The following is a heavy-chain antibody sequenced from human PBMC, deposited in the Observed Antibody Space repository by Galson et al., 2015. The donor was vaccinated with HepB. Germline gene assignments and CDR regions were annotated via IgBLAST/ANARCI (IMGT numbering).Heavy chain of an antibody. V-gene: IGHV3-33*01. D-gene: IGHD1-26*01. J-gene: IGHJ4*02. CDR1: GFTFGSYG. CDR2: IWYDGSKK. Sequence: SLRLSCAASGFTFGSYGMHWVRQAPGKGLEWVAVIWYDGSKKYYADSVKGRFTISRDNSKNALYLQMNSLRAEDTAVYYCARESYSGSYPPSLGHWGQGTLVTVSS. CDR3: ARESYSGSYPPSLGH.